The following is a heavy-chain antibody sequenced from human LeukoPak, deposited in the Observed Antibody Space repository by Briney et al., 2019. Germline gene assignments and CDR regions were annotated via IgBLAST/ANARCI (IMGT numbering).Heavy chain of an antibody. V-gene: IGHV3-23*01. D-gene: IGHD3-22*01. CDR1: GFTFRSYG. CDR3: AKDPSMIVVVTPDY. Sequence: GGSLRLSCAASGFTFRSYGMHWVRQAPGKGLEWVSAISGSGGSTYYADSVKGRFTISRDNSKNTLYLQMNSLRAEDAAVYYCAKDPSMIVVVTPDYWGQGTLVTVSS. J-gene: IGHJ4*02. CDR2: ISGSGGST.